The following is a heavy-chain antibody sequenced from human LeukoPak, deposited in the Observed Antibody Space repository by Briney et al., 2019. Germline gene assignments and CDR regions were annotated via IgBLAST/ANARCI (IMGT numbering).Heavy chain of an antibody. Sequence: PGGSLRLSCAASGFTFSSYAMSWVRQAPGKGLEWVSAISGSGGSTYYADSVKGRFTISRDNSKSTLYLQMNSLRAEDTAVYYCAKNYDFWSGYLGYWGQGTLVTVSS. J-gene: IGHJ4*02. CDR1: GFTFSSYA. CDR2: ISGSGGST. V-gene: IGHV3-23*01. CDR3: AKNYDFWSGYLGY. D-gene: IGHD3-3*01.